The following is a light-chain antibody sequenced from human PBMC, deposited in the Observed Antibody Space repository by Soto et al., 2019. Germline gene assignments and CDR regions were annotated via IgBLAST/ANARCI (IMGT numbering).Light chain of an antibody. J-gene: IGKJ5*01. CDR2: DAS. CDR1: QNVGTY. CDR3: QVRSNWPPSIT. V-gene: IGKV3-11*01. Sequence: SPGAPTFSPRERPPLSCQASQNVGTYLAWYQQKTGQAPRLLLYDASYRATGIPARFIGSGSGTDFTLTISGLEPEDFAVYYCQVRSNWPPSITFGLGTRLEIK.